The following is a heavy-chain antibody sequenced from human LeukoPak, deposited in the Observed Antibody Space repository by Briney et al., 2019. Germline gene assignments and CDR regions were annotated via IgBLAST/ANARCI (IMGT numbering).Heavy chain of an antibody. V-gene: IGHV3-23*01. D-gene: IGHD3-10*01. CDR1: GFTFSSYA. J-gene: IGHJ6*02. CDR2: ISGSGGST. CDR3: AKEGWFGELSHEMDPRYYYYGMDV. Sequence: GGSPRLSCAASGFTFSSYAMSWVRQAPGKGLEWVSAISGSGGSTYYADSVKGRFTISRDNSKNTLYLQMNSLRAEDTAVYYCAKEGWFGELSHEMDPRYYYYGMDVWGQGTTVTVSS.